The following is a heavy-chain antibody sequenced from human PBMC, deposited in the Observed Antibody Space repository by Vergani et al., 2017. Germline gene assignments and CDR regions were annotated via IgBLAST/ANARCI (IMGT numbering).Heavy chain of an antibody. V-gene: IGHV4-59*01. CDR1: GGSISSYY. J-gene: IGHJ5*02. Sequence: QVQLQESGPGLVKPSETLSLTCTVSGGSISSYYWSWIRQPPGNGLEWIGYIYYSGSTNYNPSLKSRVTISVDTSKNQFSLKLSSVTAADTAVYYCARRGSGWGLLFDPWGQGTLVTVSS. CDR2: IYYSGST. D-gene: IGHD6-19*01. CDR3: ARRGSGWGLLFDP.